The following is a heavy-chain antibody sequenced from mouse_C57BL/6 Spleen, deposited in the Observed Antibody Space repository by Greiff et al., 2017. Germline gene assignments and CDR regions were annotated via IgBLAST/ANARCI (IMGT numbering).Heavy chain of an antibody. CDR3: ARGDYDDWFAY. Sequence: QVQLQQSGAELVRPGASVKLSCKASGYTFTDYYINWVKQRPGQGLEWIARIYPGSGNTNYNEKFKGKATLTAEKSSSTAYMQLSSLTSEDSAVYFCARGDYDDWFAYWGQGTLVTVSA. J-gene: IGHJ3*01. D-gene: IGHD2-4*01. CDR1: GYTFTDYY. CDR2: IYPGSGNT. V-gene: IGHV1-76*01.